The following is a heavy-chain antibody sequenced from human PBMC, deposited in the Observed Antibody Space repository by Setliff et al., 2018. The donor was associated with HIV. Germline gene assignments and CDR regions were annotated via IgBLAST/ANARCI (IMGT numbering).Heavy chain of an antibody. J-gene: IGHJ5*02. CDR2: LYYTGRA. CDR3: ASLAGGAWLHPGP. Sequence: SETLSLTCTVSGGSINNYFWSWIRQPPGKGLEWLGCLYYTGRANYNPSLKSRLTVSVDTSKNQFSLKLSSVTAADTAVYYCASLAGGAWLHPGPWGQGTLVTVSS. CDR1: GGSINNYF. D-gene: IGHD5-12*01. V-gene: IGHV4-59*01.